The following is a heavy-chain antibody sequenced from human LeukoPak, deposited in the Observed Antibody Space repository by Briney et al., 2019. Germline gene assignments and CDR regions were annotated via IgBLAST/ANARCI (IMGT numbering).Heavy chain of an antibody. CDR2: IYYSGST. J-gene: IGHJ4*02. V-gene: IGHV4-39*07. D-gene: IGHD2-8*01. CDR1: GGSIYSSSYY. Sequence: SEALSLTCTVSGGSIYSSSYYWGWIRQPPGKGLEWIGSIYYSGSTYYNPSLKSRVSISVDTSKNQFFLKLSSVTAADTAVYYCARDLRPRHCTTNCYTFDYWGQGTLVTVSS. CDR3: ARDLRPRHCTTNCYTFDY.